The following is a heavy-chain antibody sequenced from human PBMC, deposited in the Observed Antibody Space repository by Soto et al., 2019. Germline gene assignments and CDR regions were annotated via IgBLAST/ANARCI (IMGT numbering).Heavy chain of an antibody. CDR1: GFTVSSNY. D-gene: IGHD6-13*01. CDR2: IYSGSST. V-gene: IGHV3-53*01. CDR3: ARAALSSNHFDY. J-gene: IGHJ4*02. Sequence: GGSLRLSCAASGFTVSSNYMSWVRQAPGKGLEWVSVIYSGSSTYYADSVKGRFTISRDNSKNTLYLQMNSLRAEDTAVYYCARAALSSNHFDYWGQGTLVTVS.